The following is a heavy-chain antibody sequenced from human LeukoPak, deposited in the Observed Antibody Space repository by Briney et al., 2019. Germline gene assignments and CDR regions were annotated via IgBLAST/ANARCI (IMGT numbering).Heavy chain of an antibody. D-gene: IGHD6-13*01. J-gene: IGHJ1*01. V-gene: IGHV3-30*03. CDR2: ISYDGSNK. CDR3: VRGRFGSC. CDR1: GFTFSNYG. Sequence: GRSLRLSCAASGFTFSNYGMHWVRQAPRKGLEWVALISYDGSNKYYADSVRGRFTISRDNSKNTLYLQMNSLRAEDTAVYYCVRGRFGSCWGQGTLVTVSS.